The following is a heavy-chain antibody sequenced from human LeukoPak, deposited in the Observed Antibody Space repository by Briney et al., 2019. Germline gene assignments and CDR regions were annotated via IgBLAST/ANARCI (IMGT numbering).Heavy chain of an antibody. CDR1: GGTFTSFA. V-gene: IGHV1-69*05. Sequence: SVKFSSKAPGGTFTSFAISWVRQPPGQGLEWMGRIIPIFGTANYAQKFQGRVTITTDESTSTAYMELSSLRSEDTAVYYCATPEYDYGDYGAFDIWGQGAMVTVSS. D-gene: IGHD4-17*01. J-gene: IGHJ3*02. CDR2: IIPIFGTA. CDR3: ATPEYDYGDYGAFDI.